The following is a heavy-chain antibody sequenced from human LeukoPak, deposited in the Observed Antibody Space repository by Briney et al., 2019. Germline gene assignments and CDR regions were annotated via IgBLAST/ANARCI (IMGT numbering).Heavy chain of an antibody. CDR2: IYHSGST. J-gene: IGHJ6*02. CDR3: ARDGAGWTAAAGTNYYYGMDV. Sequence: KPSETLSLTCTVSGGSISSGGYYWSWIRQPPGKGLEWIGYIYHSGSTYYNPSLKSRVTISVDTSKNQFSLKLSSVTAADTAVYYCARDGAGWTAAAGTNYYYGMDVWGQGTTVTVSS. D-gene: IGHD6-13*01. V-gene: IGHV4-61*08. CDR1: GGSISSGGYY.